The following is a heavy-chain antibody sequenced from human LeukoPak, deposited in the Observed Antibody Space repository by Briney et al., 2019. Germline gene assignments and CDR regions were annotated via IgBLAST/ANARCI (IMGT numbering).Heavy chain of an antibody. Sequence: GASVKVSCKASGYTFTGYYMHWVRQAPGQGLEWMGWINPNSGGTNYAQKFQGRVTMTRDTSISTAYMELSRLRSDDTAVYYCARSSPTYDILTGYYKRAPPDYWGQGTLVTVSS. D-gene: IGHD3-9*01. V-gene: IGHV1-2*02. CDR1: GYTFTGYY. J-gene: IGHJ4*02. CDR2: INPNSGGT. CDR3: ARSSPTYDILTGYYKRAPPDY.